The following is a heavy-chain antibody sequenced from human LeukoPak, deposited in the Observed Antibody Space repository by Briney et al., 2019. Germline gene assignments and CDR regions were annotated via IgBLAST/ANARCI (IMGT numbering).Heavy chain of an antibody. CDR1: GFTFSSYS. J-gene: IGHJ3*02. CDR3: AKDLVVAATRYAFDI. V-gene: IGHV3-21*01. Sequence: GGSLRLSCAASGFTFSSYSMNWVRQAPGKGLEWVSSISSSSSYIYYADSVKGRFTISRDNAKNSLYLQMNSLRAEDTAVYYCAKDLVVAATRYAFDIWGQGTMVTVSS. D-gene: IGHD2-15*01. CDR2: ISSSSSYI.